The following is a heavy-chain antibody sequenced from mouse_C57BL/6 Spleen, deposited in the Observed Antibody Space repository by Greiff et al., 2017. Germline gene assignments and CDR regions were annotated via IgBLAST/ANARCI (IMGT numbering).Heavy chain of an antibody. V-gene: IGHV1-69*01. CDR3: ARWRNPYDSYWYFDV. CDR2: IDPSDSYT. J-gene: IGHJ1*03. Sequence: QVQLQQPGAELVMPGASVKLSCKASGYTFTSYWMHWVKQRPGQGLEWIGEIDPSDSYTNYNQKFKGKSTLTVDKSSSTAYMQLSSLTSEDSAVYYCARWRNPYDSYWYFDVWGTGTTVTVSS. CDR1: GYTFTSYW. D-gene: IGHD2-4*01.